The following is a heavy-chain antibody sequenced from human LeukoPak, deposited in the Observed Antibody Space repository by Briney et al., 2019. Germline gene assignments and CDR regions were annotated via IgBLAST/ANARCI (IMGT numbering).Heavy chain of an antibody. Sequence: PGGSLRLSCAAAGLTFRSYWMSWDSQAPGEWLEWVANIKQDGSEKYYVDSVKGRFTISRDNAKNSLYLQMNSLRAEDTAVYYCARDSYGDYALAWFDPWGQGTLVTVSS. CDR1: GLTFRSYW. CDR3: ARDSYGDYALAWFDP. V-gene: IGHV3-7*01. D-gene: IGHD4-17*01. CDR2: IKQDGSEK. J-gene: IGHJ5*02.